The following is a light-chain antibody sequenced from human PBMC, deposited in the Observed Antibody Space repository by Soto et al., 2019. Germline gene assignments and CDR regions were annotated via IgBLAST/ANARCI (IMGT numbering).Light chain of an antibody. V-gene: IGLV2-14*01. CDR3: SSYTSGNTFV. CDR1: SSDVGGYTY. CDR2: EVV. Sequence: QSVLTQPASVSGSPGQSITISCTGTSSDVGGYTYVSWYHQRPGKAPKLIIFEVVNRPSGVSNRFSGSKSGNTASLTISGLQAEDGADYYCSSYTSGNTFVFGPGTKVTVL. J-gene: IGLJ1*01.